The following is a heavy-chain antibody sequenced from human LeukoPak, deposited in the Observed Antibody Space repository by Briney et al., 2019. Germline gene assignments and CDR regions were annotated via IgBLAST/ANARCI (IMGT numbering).Heavy chain of an antibody. J-gene: IGHJ6*03. CDR3: ARDPDYYYMDV. CDR2: IWYDGSNK. CDR1: GFTFSSYG. Sequence: GGSLRLSCAASGFTFSSYGMHWVRQAPGKGLEWVAVIWYDGSNKYYADSVKGRFTISRDNSKNTLYLQMNSLRAEDTAVYYCARDPDYYYMDVWGKGTTVTVSS. V-gene: IGHV3-33*01.